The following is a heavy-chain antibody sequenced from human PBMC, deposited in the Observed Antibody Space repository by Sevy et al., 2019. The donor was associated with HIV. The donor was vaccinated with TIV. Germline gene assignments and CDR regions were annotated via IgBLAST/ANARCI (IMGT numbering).Heavy chain of an antibody. CDR3: AKVVGDSYYYYGMDV. Sequence: GGSLRLSCGASGFTFSSYGMHWVRQAPGKGLEWVAFIGYDGSEKYYADSVKGRFTISRDNSKNNLYLQMNSLRAEDMAMYYCAKVVGDSYYYYGMDVWGQGTTVTVSS. D-gene: IGHD4-17*01. CDR1: GFTFSSYG. V-gene: IGHV3-30*02. CDR2: IGYDGSEK. J-gene: IGHJ6*02.